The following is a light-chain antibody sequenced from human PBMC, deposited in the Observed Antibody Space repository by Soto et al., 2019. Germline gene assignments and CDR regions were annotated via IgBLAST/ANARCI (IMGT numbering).Light chain of an antibody. Sequence: DIQVSQSPSTLSSSVGDRVTITCRASQSISSWLAWYRQKPGKTPKLLLYDASSLESGVPSRFSGSGSGTDFTLTISCLQSEDFATYYCQQYYSYPPVFGPGTKVDNK. J-gene: IGKJ3*01. CDR1: QSISSW. V-gene: IGKV1-5*01. CDR3: QQYYSYPPV. CDR2: DAS.